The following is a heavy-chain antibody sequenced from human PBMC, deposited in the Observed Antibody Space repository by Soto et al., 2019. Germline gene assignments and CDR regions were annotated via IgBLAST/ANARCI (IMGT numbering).Heavy chain of an antibody. CDR3: ARKYYYGSGTWY. V-gene: IGHV1-18*01. D-gene: IGHD3-10*01. J-gene: IGHJ4*02. CDR1: GYTFTSYG. Sequence: QVQLVQSGAEVKKPGASVKVSCKASGYTFTSYGISWVRQAPGQGLQWMGWISAYNGNTNYAQKRQGRVTMTTVTTTSTVYMTLLSLRSNDTAVDYCARKYYYGSGTWYWGQGTKVTVPS. CDR2: ISAYNGNT.